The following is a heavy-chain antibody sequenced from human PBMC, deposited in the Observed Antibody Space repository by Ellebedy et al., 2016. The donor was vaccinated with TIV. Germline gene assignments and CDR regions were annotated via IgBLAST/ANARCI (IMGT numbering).Heavy chain of an antibody. CDR2: ISDSGDRT. J-gene: IGHJ4*02. CDR3: VRDFDY. V-gene: IGHV3-23*01. Sequence: ETLSLTXAASGFTFTTYAMTWVRQAPGKGLEWVSTISDSGDRTYYADSVRGRFTISRDNSRNTLYLQMTSLRAEDTAVYYCVRDFDYWGQGTLVTVSS. CDR1: GFTFTTYA.